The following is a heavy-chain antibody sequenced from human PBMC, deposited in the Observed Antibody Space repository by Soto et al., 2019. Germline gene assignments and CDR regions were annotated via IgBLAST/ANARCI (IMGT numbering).Heavy chain of an antibody. Sequence: PGGSLRVSCAASGGTFSSYGMTRVRQDPGKGLEWVSAISGSGGSTYYADSVKGRFTISRDNSKNTLYLQMNSLRAEDTAVYYCAKVGYSSSSEFDPWGQGTLVTVSS. CDR2: ISGSGGST. J-gene: IGHJ5*02. V-gene: IGHV3-23*01. CDR3: AKVGYSSSSEFDP. CDR1: GGTFSSYG. D-gene: IGHD6-6*01.